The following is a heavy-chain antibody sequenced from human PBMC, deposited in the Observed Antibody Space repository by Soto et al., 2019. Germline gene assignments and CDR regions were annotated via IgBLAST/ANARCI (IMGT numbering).Heavy chain of an antibody. J-gene: IGHJ6*02. CDR3: ARQGRDGYNYDYYYGMDV. V-gene: IGHV5-51*01. CDR2: IYPGDSDT. CDR1: GYSFTSYW. Sequence: PGESLKISCKGSGYSFTSYWIGWVRQMPGKGLEWMGIIYPGDSDTRYSPSFQGQVTISADKSINTAYLQWSSLKASDTAMYYCARQGRDGYNYDYYYGMDVWGQGTTVTVSS. D-gene: IGHD5-12*01.